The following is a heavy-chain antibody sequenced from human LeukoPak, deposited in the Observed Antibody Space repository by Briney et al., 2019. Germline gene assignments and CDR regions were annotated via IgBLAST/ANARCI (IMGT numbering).Heavy chain of an antibody. CDR1: GLTVSNNY. J-gene: IGHJ4*02. V-gene: IGHV3-23*01. D-gene: IGHD6-13*01. CDR3: AKDGAAAGTGGYYFDY. Sequence: PGGSLRLSCAASGLTVSNNYMSWVRQAPGKGLEWVSAISGSGGSTYYADSVKGRFTISRDNSKNTLYLQMNSLRAEDTAVYYCAKDGAAAGTGGYYFDYWGQGTLVTVSS. CDR2: ISGSGGST.